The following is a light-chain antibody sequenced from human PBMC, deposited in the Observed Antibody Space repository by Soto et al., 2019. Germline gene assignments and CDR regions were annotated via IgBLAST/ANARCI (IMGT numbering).Light chain of an antibody. V-gene: IGKV1-5*01. CDR1: QSITNW. J-gene: IGKJ4*01. CDR2: DAS. CDR3: QQSYSTPLT. Sequence: DIQMTQSPSSLSASVGDRVTITCRASQSITNWLAWYQQKPGKAPKLLIYDASNLESGVPSRFSGSGSGTEFTLTISSLQPDDFATYYCQQSYSTPLTFGGGTKV.